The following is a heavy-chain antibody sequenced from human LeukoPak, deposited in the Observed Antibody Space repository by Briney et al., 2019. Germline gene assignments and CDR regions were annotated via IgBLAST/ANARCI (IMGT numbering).Heavy chain of an antibody. D-gene: IGHD3-10*01. V-gene: IGHV3-7*03. CDR3: ARDYRSVRGVATDY. J-gene: IGHJ4*02. Sequence: GGYLRLSCAASGSTFSSYWMSWVRQAPGKGLEWVGYINVYGSEKFYVDSVKGRFSISRDNAKNSLYLQMNSLRAEDTAVYYCARDYRSVRGVATDYWGQGTLVTVSS. CDR2: INVYGSEK. CDR1: GSTFSSYW.